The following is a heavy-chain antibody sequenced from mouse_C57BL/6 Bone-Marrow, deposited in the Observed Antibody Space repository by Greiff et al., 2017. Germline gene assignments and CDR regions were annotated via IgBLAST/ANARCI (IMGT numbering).Heavy chain of an antibody. CDR2: FHPYNDDT. D-gene: IGHD5-1*01. Sequence: QVPLQLSGAELVKPGASVKMSCKVSGFTFTTYPIEWMKQNHGKSLEWIGNFHPYNDDTKYNEQFKGKATLTVEKSSNTVYLELSRLTSDDSAVYYCARSSTFFYYFDYWGQGTTLTVSS. CDR1: GFTFTTYP. CDR3: ARSSTFFYYFDY. V-gene: IGHV1-47*01. J-gene: IGHJ2*01.